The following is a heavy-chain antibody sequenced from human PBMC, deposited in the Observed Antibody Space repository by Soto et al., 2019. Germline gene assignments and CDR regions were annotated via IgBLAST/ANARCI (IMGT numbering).Heavy chain of an antibody. CDR1: GGSISEFY. J-gene: IGHJ6*02. D-gene: IGHD3-3*01. CDR2: IYGSGSLSASGTT. Sequence: QVQLQESGPGLVRPSETLSLTCTVSGGSISEFYWSWIRQPAGKGMEWMGRIYGSGSLSASGTTTHYPTLKSRITMSVDMSKNQVHLKLTSVTAADTAVYYCVRGGGRDSRSMYCYNGMDVWGQGTTVTVSS. V-gene: IGHV4-4*07. CDR3: VRGGGRDSRSMYCYNGMDV.